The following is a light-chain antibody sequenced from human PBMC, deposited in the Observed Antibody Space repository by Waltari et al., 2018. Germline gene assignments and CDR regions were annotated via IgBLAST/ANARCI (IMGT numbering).Light chain of an antibody. CDR2: NKLDSGD. CDR1: SDIHVGSHP. J-gene: IGLJ2*01. V-gene: IGLV5-39*01. Sequence: QPVLTQSTSLSASPGTSASFTCTLRSDIHVGSHPISWYQQKPGSPPRYLLRNKLDSGDLLGSGVPSRFSGSTDASSNAGLLLISGLQSDDEADYYCAIWYSRTCVFGGGTKLSVL. CDR3: AIWYSRTCV.